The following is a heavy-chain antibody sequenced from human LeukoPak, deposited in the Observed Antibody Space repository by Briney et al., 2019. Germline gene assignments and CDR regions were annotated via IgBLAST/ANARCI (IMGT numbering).Heavy chain of an antibody. CDR1: GYTFTGYY. Sequence: VASVKVSCKASGYTFTGYYMHWVRQAPGQGLGWMGWINPNSGGTNYAQKFQGRVTMTRDTSITTAYMELSRLRSDDTAVYYCASILSGGYSDYWGQGTLVTVSS. V-gene: IGHV1-2*02. CDR2: INPNSGGT. D-gene: IGHD1-26*01. J-gene: IGHJ4*02. CDR3: ASILSGGYSDY.